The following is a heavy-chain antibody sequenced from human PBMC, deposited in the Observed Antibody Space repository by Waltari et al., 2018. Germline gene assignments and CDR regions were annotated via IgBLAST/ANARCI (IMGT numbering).Heavy chain of an antibody. CDR1: GYTFTSYG. CDR3: ARVRVGYNWNRPRYYMDV. J-gene: IGHJ6*03. CDR2: ISAYNGNT. V-gene: IGHV1-18*01. D-gene: IGHD1-20*01. Sequence: QVQLVQSGAEVKKPGASVKVSCTASGYTFTSYGISWVRQAPGQGLEWMGWISAYNGNTNYAQKLQGRVTMTTDTSTSTAYMELRSLRSDDTAVYYCARVRVGYNWNRPRYYMDVWGKGTTVTVSS.